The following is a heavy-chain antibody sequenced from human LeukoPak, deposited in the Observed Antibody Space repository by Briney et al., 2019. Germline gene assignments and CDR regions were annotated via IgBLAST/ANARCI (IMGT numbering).Heavy chain of an antibody. CDR3: TAGFNYYDSSGYYLAFDY. J-gene: IGHJ4*02. Sequence: GRSLRLSCAASGFTFSSYSMNWVRQAPGKGMEWVGRIKSETDRGTKDYAGPVKSRITISRDDAKSTLYLQRNSVKTEDTAVYYCTAGFNYYDSSGYYLAFDYWGQGTLVTVSS. D-gene: IGHD3-22*01. V-gene: IGHV3-15*05. CDR2: IKSETDRGTK. CDR1: GFTFSSYS.